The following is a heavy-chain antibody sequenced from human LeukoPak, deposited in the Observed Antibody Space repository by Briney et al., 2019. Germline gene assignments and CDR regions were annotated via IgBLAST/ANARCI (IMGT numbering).Heavy chain of an antibody. CDR1: GFTFSAYD. V-gene: IGHV3-13*01. CDR3: ARGSGPGVTTIDS. D-gene: IGHD4-17*01. Sequence: PGGSLRLSCAASGFTFSAYDMHWVRQAPGEGLEWVSAFHTDGGIHYLDSVKGRFTISREDAKNSLYLQMHTLRAGDTAVYYCARGSGPGVTTIDSWGQGTLVIVSS. CDR2: FHTDGGI. J-gene: IGHJ4*02.